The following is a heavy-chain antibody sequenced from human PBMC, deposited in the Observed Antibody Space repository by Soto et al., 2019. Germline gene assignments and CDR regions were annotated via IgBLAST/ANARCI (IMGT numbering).Heavy chain of an antibody. Sequence: VGSLRLSCAASGFTFSSYGMHWVRQAPGKGLEWVAVISYDGSNKYYADSVKGRFTISRDNSKNTLYLQMNSLRAEDTAVYYCAKSKWLVNYFDYWSQGTLVTVSS. CDR2: ISYDGSNK. V-gene: IGHV3-30*18. D-gene: IGHD6-19*01. CDR3: AKSKWLVNYFDY. CDR1: GFTFSSYG. J-gene: IGHJ4*02.